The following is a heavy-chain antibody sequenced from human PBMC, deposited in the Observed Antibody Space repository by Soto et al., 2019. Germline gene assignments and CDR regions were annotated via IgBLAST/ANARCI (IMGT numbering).Heavy chain of an antibody. Sequence: PGGSLRLSCAASGFTFSNAWMNWVRQAPGKGLEWVGRIKSKTDGGTTDYAAPVKGRFTISRDDSKNTLYLQMNSLKTEDTAVYYCTTGLQWLPPLNYYYYYGMDVWGQGTTVTVSS. CDR1: GFTFSNAW. CDR2: IKSKTDGGTT. V-gene: IGHV3-15*07. J-gene: IGHJ6*02. D-gene: IGHD6-19*01. CDR3: TTGLQWLPPLNYYYYYGMDV.